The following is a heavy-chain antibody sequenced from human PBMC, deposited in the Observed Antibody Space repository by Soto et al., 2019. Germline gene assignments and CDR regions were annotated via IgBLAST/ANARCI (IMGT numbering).Heavy chain of an antibody. Sequence: PGESLKISGKGSGCSFTSYWIGWVRQMPGKGREWMGIIFPGDSRTKYSPPFQGQVTISADKSISTAYLQWSSLKASDTAMYYCARESYGSGDSWGQGTLVTVSS. J-gene: IGHJ4*02. CDR3: ARESYGSGDS. D-gene: IGHD3-10*01. CDR2: IFPGDSRT. CDR1: GCSFTSYW. V-gene: IGHV5-51*01.